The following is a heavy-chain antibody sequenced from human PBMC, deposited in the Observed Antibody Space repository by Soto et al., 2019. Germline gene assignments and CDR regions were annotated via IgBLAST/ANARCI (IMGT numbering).Heavy chain of an antibody. CDR1: GFTFSSYS. V-gene: IGHV3-30-3*01. J-gene: IGHJ4*02. D-gene: IGHD5-18*01. CDR2: ISSDGSNK. CDR3: AKGGYNYGFLFDC. Sequence: GRSLRLSCAASGFTFSSYSLDWVRQAPGTGLEWVAGISSDGSNKYYADSVKGRFTISRDNSQNTLYLQMNSLRAEDTAVYYCAKGGYNYGFLFDCWGQGTLVTVSS.